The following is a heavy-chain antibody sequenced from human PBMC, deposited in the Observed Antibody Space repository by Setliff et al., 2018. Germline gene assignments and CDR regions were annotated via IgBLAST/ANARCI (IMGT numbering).Heavy chain of an antibody. Sequence: PSETLSLTCAVSGDSISSGNWWSWVPQPPEKGLEWIGEINHSGNTNYNPSLKSRVTISVDKSTNQFSLKLNSVTAADTAVYYCVRTDYSDGRYSMDVWGKGTTVTVSS. CDR3: VRTDYSDGRYSMDV. D-gene: IGHD6-19*01. CDR1: GDSISSGNW. CDR2: INHSGNT. J-gene: IGHJ6*03. V-gene: IGHV4-4*02.